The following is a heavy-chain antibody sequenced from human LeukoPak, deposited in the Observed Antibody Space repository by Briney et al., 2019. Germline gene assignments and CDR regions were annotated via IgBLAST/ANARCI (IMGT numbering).Heavy chain of an antibody. J-gene: IGHJ3*02. CDR1: GGTFSSYA. V-gene: IGHV1-69*05. Sequence: GASVKVSCKAPGGTFSSYAISWVRQAPGQGLEWMGGIIPIFGTANYAQKFQGRVTITTDESTSTAYMELSSLRSEDTAVYYCARDLRGYYSRGRAGAFDIWGQGTMVTVSS. D-gene: IGHD3-22*01. CDR2: IIPIFGTA. CDR3: ARDLRGYYSRGRAGAFDI.